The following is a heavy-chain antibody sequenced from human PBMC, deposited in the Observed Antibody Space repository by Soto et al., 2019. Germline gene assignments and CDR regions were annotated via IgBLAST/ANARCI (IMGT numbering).Heavy chain of an antibody. Sequence: SETLSLTCAVSGGSISSSNWWSGVRQPPGKGLEWIGEIYHSGSTNYNPSLKSRVTISVDKSKNQFSLKLSSVTAADTAVYYCASRGYDFWSGSYYFDYWGQGXLVTVSS. V-gene: IGHV4-4*02. CDR3: ASRGYDFWSGSYYFDY. CDR1: GGSISSSNW. J-gene: IGHJ4*02. CDR2: IYHSGST. D-gene: IGHD3-3*01.